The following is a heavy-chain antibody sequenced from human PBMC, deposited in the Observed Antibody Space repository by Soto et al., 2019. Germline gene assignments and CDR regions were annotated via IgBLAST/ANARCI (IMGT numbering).Heavy chain of an antibody. D-gene: IGHD2-15*01. CDR1: GFTFSDYY. Sequence: QVQLVESGGGLVKPGGSLRLSCAASGFTFSDYYMNWVRQAPGKGLEWLSYISSDSVDINYADSVKGRFTISRVNADNSVYLQMNSLRAEDTAVYYCVRDASGLRGYGHWGQGTLVTVSP. CDR2: ISSDSVDI. CDR3: VRDASGLRGYGH. J-gene: IGHJ4*02. V-gene: IGHV3-11*05.